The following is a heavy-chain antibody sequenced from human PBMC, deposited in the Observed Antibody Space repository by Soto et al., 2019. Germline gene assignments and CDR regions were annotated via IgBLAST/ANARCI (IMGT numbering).Heavy chain of an antibody. Sequence: GASVKVSCKASGFTFGTSAIQWVRQTRGHRLEWIGWIVVGSGSTDYAQEFQERVTITRDMSTGTAFMELSSLTSEDTALYYCEADIAPTDPYKWLDPWGQGTQVTVS. D-gene: IGHD6-13*01. CDR2: IVVGSGST. V-gene: IGHV1-58*02. CDR3: EADIAPTDPYKWLDP. CDR1: GFTFGTSA. J-gene: IGHJ5*02.